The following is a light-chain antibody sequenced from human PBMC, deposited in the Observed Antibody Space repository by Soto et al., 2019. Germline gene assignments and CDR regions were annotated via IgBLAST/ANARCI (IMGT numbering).Light chain of an antibody. J-gene: IGKJ1*01. CDR1: QSVSSSF. V-gene: IGKV3-20*01. Sequence: EIVLTQSPGTLSLSPGERATLSCRASQSVSSSFLAWYQQKPGQAPRLLIYGASSRATGIPDRFSGSGFWTGFTLPISRLEPEDFAVYYSQQYGSSPETFGQGTKVDIK. CDR2: GAS. CDR3: QQYGSSPET.